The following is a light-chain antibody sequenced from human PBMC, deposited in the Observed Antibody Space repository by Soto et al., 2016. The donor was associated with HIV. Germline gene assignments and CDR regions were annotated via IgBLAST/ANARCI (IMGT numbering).Light chain of an antibody. CDR2: GKN. V-gene: IGLV3-19*01. CDR3: NSRDTGDNYVV. Sequence: SSELTQDPAVSVALGQTVRITCQGDSLTSHDVTWYQQKPGLAPLLVIYGKNSRPSGIPDRFSGSSSGNTASLTITGAQAEDEADYYCNSRDTGDNYVVFGGGTKLTVL. CDR1: SLTSHD. J-gene: IGLJ2*01.